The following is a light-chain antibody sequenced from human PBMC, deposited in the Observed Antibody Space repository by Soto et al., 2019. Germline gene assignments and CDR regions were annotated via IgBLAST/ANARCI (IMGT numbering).Light chain of an antibody. CDR2: GNS. V-gene: IGLV1-40*01. CDR3: QSYDSSLSGSGVV. CDR1: SSNIGAGYD. J-gene: IGLJ2*01. Sequence: QSVLTQPPSVSGAPGQRVTISCTGSSSNIGAGYDVHWYQQLPGTAPKLLISGNSNRPSGVPDRFSGSKAGTSASLAITGLQAEDEADYYCQSYDSSLSGSGVVFGGGTKLTVL.